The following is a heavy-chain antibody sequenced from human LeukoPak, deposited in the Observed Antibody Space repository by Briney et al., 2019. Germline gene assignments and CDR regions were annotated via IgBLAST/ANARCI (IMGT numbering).Heavy chain of an antibody. CDR3: AKEVAGYYDGMDV. J-gene: IGHJ6*02. CDR2: ISWNSGSI. D-gene: IGHD6-19*01. CDR1: GFTFDDYA. V-gene: IGHV3-9*01. Sequence: GGSLRLSCAASGFTFDDYAMHWVRQAPGKGLEWVSGISWNSGSIGYADSVKGRFTISRDNAKNSLYLQMNSLRAEDTALYYCAKEVAGYYDGMDVWGQGTTVTVSS.